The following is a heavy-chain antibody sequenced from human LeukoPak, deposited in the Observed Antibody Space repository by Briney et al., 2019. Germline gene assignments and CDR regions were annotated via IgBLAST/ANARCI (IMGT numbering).Heavy chain of an antibody. CDR3: ARGGRAGWSGTYEDSFDV. CDR1: GFTSSSND. V-gene: IGHV3-13*05. D-gene: IGHD1-26*01. Sequence: PGGSLRLSCAASGFTSSSNDMHWVRQATGKGLKWVSTTVTGGDPYYPGSVKGRFTISRDNYKNTLYLQMNSLRADDTAVYYCARGGRAGWSGTYEDSFDVWGQGTMVTVSS. J-gene: IGHJ3*01. CDR2: TVTGGDP.